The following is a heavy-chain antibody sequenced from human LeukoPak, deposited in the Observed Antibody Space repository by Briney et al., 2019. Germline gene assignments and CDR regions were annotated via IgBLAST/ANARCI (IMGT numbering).Heavy chain of an antibody. J-gene: IGHJ4*02. CDR1: GGSIRSYY. V-gene: IGHV4-59*01. D-gene: IGHD6-19*01. CDR3: ARVLPYSSGWGVDY. CDR2: IYYTGST. Sequence: SETLSLTCTVSGGSIRSYYWSWIRQPPGKGLEWIGYIYYTGSTSYNPSLKSRVTISVDTSKNQFSLNLISVTAADTAVYYCARVLPYSSGWGVDYWGQGALVTVSS.